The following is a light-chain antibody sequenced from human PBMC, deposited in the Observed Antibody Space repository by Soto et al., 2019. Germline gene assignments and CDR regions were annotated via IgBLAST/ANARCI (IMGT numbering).Light chain of an antibody. CDR2: AAS. J-gene: IGKJ1*01. CDR3: QLYYSGM. V-gene: IGKV3-20*01. CDR1: QSVDSNY. Sequence: EIVLTQYPGTLSLSPGERATLSCRASQSVDSNYLGWYQQKPGQAPRLLIYAASSRATGITHRFSGGGSGTYFTLTISRREPEDFAVFYCQLYYSGMFGQGTKVELK.